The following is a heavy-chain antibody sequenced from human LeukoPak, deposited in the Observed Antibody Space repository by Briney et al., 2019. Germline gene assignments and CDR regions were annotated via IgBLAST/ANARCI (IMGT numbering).Heavy chain of an antibody. V-gene: IGHV3-30-3*01. J-gene: IGHJ4*02. CDR3: ARGNVIMAATIEDY. D-gene: IGHD5-12*01. CDR1: GFTFSRYV. CDR2: ISSEGSMK. Sequence: GGSLRLSCAASGFTFSRYVMHWVRQAPGKGLEWVSVISSEGSMKDYADSVKGRFTVSRDNSRNTLYLQMSSLRADDTGVYYCARGNVIMAATIEDYWGQGTLVTVSS.